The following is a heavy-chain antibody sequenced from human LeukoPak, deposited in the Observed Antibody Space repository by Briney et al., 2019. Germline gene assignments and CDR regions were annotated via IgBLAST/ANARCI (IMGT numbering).Heavy chain of an antibody. CDR1: GGSISSYY. J-gene: IGHJ4*02. Sequence: PSETLSLTCTVSGGSISSYYWSWIRQPPGKGLEWIGYIYYSGSTNYNPSLKSRVTISVDTSKNQFSLKLSSVTAADTAVYYCARGLEDSSGYPEYYFDYWGQGTLATVSS. D-gene: IGHD3-22*01. V-gene: IGHV4-59*01. CDR2: IYYSGST. CDR3: ARGLEDSSGYPEYYFDY.